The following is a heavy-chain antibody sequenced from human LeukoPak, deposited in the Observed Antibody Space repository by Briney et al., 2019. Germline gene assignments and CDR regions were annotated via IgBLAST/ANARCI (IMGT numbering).Heavy chain of an antibody. V-gene: IGHV3-74*01. Sequence: GGSLRLSCAASGFTFSSYWMHWVRQAPGKGLVWVSRIKTDGSSTTYADSVKGRFTISRDNAKNTLYLQMNSLRAEDTAVYYCIRDFSGGYCGGDKCYWGQGTLVTVSS. CDR2: IKTDGSST. D-gene: IGHD2-21*02. CDR3: IRDFSGGYCGGDKCY. J-gene: IGHJ4*02. CDR1: GFTFSSYW.